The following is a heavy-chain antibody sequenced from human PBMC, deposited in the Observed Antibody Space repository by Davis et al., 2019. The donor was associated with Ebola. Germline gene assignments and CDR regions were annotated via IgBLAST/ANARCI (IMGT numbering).Heavy chain of an antibody. D-gene: IGHD3-10*01. CDR3: ARGPSVWFRGVLKLDYGMDV. V-gene: IGHV4-4*02. CDR2: IYHSGST. J-gene: IGHJ6*02. CDR1: GGSISSSNW. Sequence: GSLRLSCAVSGGSISSSNWWSWVRHPPGKGLEWIGEIYHSGSTNYNPSLKSRITISVDTSKNQFSLKLSSVTAADTAVYYCARGPSVWFRGVLKLDYGMDVWGQGTTVTVSS.